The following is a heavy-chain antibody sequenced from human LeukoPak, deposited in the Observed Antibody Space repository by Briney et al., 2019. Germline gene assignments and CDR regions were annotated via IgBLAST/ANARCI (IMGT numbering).Heavy chain of an antibody. CDR3: ASGLRMGVVPAEPVY. V-gene: IGHV4-34*01. J-gene: IGHJ4*02. CDR2: INHSGST. CDR1: GGSFSGYY. D-gene: IGHD2-2*01. Sequence: PSETLSLTCAVYGGSFSGYYWSWIRQPPGKGLEWIGEINHSGSTNYNPSLKSRVTISVDTSKNQFSLKLSSVTAADTAVYYCASGLRMGVVPAEPVYWGQGTLVTVSS.